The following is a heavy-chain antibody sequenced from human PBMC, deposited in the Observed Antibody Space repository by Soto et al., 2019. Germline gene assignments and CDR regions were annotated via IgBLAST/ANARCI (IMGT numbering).Heavy chain of an antibody. V-gene: IGHV3-9*01. D-gene: IGHD5-18*01. CDR3: AKDHLGGAMAVPFVDS. Sequence: EVQLVESGGGLVRPGSSLRLSCAASEFNFNDYAMHWVRQAPGKGLEWVSGITWNSGDTGYADSVKGRFTVSRDNAKNSVYLEINNLRPEDTALYYCAKDHLGGAMAVPFVDSRGQGALVTVSS. CDR2: ITWNSGDT. CDR1: EFNFNDYA. J-gene: IGHJ4*02.